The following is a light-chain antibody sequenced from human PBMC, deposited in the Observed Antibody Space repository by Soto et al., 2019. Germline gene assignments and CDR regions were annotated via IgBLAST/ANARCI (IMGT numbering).Light chain of an antibody. V-gene: IGLV2-14*01. Sequence: QSALTQFASVSGSPGQSITISCTGTSSDVGGYNYVSWYQQHPGKAPKLIIYEVSNRPSGVSNRFSGSKSGNTASLTISGLQAEDEADYYCSSYTTSSSYVFGTGTKLNVL. J-gene: IGLJ1*01. CDR2: EVS. CDR3: SSYTTSSSYV. CDR1: SSDVGGYNY.